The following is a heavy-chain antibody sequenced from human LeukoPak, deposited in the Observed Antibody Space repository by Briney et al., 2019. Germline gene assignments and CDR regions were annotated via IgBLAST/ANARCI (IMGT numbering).Heavy chain of an antibody. D-gene: IGHD1-14*01. Sequence: SGGSLRLSCAGSGFTFGGYGMHWFRQTPGKGLEWVAVIAYDGSRAFYADSVKGRFTISRDNSKNTMSVQMDDLRAEDTAVYYCTRYNNDLFDYWGQGTLVTVSS. CDR2: IAYDGSRA. V-gene: IGHV3-33*01. J-gene: IGHJ4*02. CDR3: TRYNNDLFDY. CDR1: GFTFGGYG.